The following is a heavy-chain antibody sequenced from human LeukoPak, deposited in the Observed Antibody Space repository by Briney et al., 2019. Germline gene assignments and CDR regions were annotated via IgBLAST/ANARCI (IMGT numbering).Heavy chain of an antibody. D-gene: IGHD2-2*01. CDR1: GYTFTGYY. Sequence: ASVTVSCKASGYTFTGYYMHWVRQAPGQGLEWMGWINPNSGGTNYAQKFQGRVTMTRDTSISTAYMELSRLRSDDTAVYYCARSGQYCSSTSCYFASYGMDVWGQGTTVTVSS. J-gene: IGHJ6*02. CDR2: INPNSGGT. V-gene: IGHV1-2*02. CDR3: ARSGQYCSSTSCYFASYGMDV.